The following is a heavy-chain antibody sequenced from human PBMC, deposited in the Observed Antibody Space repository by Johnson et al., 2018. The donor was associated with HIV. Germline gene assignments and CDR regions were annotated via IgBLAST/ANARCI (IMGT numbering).Heavy chain of an antibody. Sequence: QVQLVESGGGLVQPGGSLRLSCAASGFTFSSYAMHWVRQAPGKGLEWVAVISYDGSNKYYTDSVKGRFTISRDNAKNSLYLQLNSLRAEETSLYYCAKTTRGNWGSCFDIWGRGTMVTVSS. CDR1: GFTFSSYA. J-gene: IGHJ3*02. CDR2: ISYDGSNK. CDR3: AKTTRGNWGSCFDI. D-gene: IGHD7-27*01. V-gene: IGHV3-30*04.